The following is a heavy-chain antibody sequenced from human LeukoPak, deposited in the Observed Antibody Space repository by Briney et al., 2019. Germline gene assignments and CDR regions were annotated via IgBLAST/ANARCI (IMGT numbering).Heavy chain of an antibody. CDR2: IYYSGST. CDR1: GGSISSYY. J-gene: IGHJ4*02. CDR3: ARLLGDYSGFDY. V-gene: IGHV4-59*01. Sequence: SETLSLTCTVSGGSISSYYWSWIRQPPGKGLEWIGYIYYSGSTNYNPSLKSRVTISVDTSKNQFSLKLSSVTAADTAVYYCARLLGDYSGFDYRGQGTLVTVSS. D-gene: IGHD2-15*01.